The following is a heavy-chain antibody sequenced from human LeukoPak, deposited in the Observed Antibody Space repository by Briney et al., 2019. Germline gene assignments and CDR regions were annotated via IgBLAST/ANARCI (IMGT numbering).Heavy chain of an antibody. Sequence: GGSLRLSCAASGFTFSSYGMHWVRQAPGKGLDWVAFIRYDESNKYYADTVKGRFTISRDNSKNTLYLQMNSLRAEDTALYYCAKVKGYDSSGYYSYYFDYWGQGTLVTVSS. CDR2: IRYDESNK. V-gene: IGHV3-30*02. CDR1: GFTFSSYG. J-gene: IGHJ4*02. CDR3: AKVKGYDSSGYYSYYFDY. D-gene: IGHD3-22*01.